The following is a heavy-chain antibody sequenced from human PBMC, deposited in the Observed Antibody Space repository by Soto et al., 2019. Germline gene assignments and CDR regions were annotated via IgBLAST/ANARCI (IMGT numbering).Heavy chain of an antibody. Sequence: QVQLVQSGAEVKKPGSSVKVSCKASGGTFSSFAISWVRQAPGRGLEWRGGIIPIFGATNYAQKFQGRLTLAADDSTGTAFMELSSLRSEDTAVYYCVRAGAVTAVYGMDVWGQGTTVTVSS. V-gene: IGHV1-69*01. J-gene: IGHJ6*02. D-gene: IGHD5-18*01. CDR2: IIPIFGAT. CDR1: GGTFSSFA. CDR3: VRAGAVTAVYGMDV.